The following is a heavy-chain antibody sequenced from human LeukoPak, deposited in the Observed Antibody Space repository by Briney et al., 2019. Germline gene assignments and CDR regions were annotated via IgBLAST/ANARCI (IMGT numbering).Heavy chain of an antibody. D-gene: IGHD3-22*01. V-gene: IGHV4-39*01. CDR2: IYYIGST. J-gene: IGHJ4*02. CDR3: ARSVYYDSSGHYYRYFDY. Sequence: SENLSLTCTVSDGSVTNSNYYWGWIRQPPGKGLEWIGSIYYIGSTYYNPSLKSRATISVDTSKNQFSLRLSSVTAADTAVYYCARSVYYDSSGHYYRYFDYWGQGTLVTVSS. CDR1: DGSVTNSNYY.